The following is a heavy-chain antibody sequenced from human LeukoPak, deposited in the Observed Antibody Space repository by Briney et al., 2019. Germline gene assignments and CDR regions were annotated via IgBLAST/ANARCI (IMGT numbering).Heavy chain of an antibody. CDR3: ARNLDI. CDR2: ISSSGDII. CDR1: GITFNSYD. J-gene: IGHJ4*02. D-gene: IGHD1-1*01. Sequence: GGSLRLSRAASGITFNSYDMHWVRQAPGKGLEWVSCISSSGDIIYYADSVKGRFTISRDHAKNSLYLQMNSLRAEDTAVYYCARNLDIWGQGTLVTVSS. V-gene: IGHV3-48*03.